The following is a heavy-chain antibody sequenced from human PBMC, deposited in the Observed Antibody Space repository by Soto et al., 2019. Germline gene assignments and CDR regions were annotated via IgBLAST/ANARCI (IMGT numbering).Heavy chain of an antibody. CDR2: ITRDSNHI. D-gene: IGHD1-26*01. CDR3: ARPFLVGSTTLGY. Sequence: EVQLVESGGGLVKPGGSLRLSCTASGFTFTAYTINWVRQAPGKGLEWVASITRDSNHIYFADSVKGRFTLSRDNAKNSVYLQMNRLRAEDTAIYFCARPFLVGSTTLGYWGQGTLVTVSS. V-gene: IGHV3-21*01. CDR1: GFTFTAYT. J-gene: IGHJ4*02.